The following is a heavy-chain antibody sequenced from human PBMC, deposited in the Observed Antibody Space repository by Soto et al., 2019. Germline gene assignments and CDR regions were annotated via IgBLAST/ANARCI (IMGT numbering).Heavy chain of an antibody. D-gene: IGHD2-21*01. J-gene: IGHJ6*03. Sequence: SETLSLTCAVYGGSFSGYYWSWIRQPPGKGLEWIGEINHSGSTNYNPSLKSRVTISVDTSKNQFSLKLSSVTAADTAVYYCARGGENPHYYMDVWGKGTTVTVSS. CDR1: GGSFSGYY. V-gene: IGHV4-34*01. CDR3: ARGGENPHYYMDV. CDR2: INHSGST.